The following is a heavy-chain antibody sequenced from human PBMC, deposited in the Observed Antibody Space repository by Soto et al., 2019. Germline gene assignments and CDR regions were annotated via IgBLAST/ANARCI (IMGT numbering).Heavy chain of an antibody. V-gene: IGHV6-1*01. CDR2: TYYRSKWYY. CDR3: ARGEQYSGRIFDY. CDR1: GYSVSINSAC. D-gene: IGHD1-26*01. Sequence: SQTLSLTCAITGYSVSINSACWSWVRQSPSRGLEWLGRTYYRSKWYYEYAVSVRGRITINPDTSKNQYSLQLNSVTPEDTAVYFCARGEQYSGRIFDYWGQGTLVTVSS. J-gene: IGHJ4*01.